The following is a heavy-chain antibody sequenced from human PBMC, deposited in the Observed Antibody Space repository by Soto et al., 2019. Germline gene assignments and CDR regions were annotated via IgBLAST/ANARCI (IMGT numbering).Heavy chain of an antibody. D-gene: IGHD6-13*01. CDR3: TTDYGGGPGPAAGY. CDR2: IKSKTDGGTT. V-gene: IGHV3-15*01. J-gene: IGHJ4*02. Sequence: GGSLRLSCAVSGFTFSNAWMSWVRQAPGKGLEWVGRIKSKTDGGTTDYAAPVKGRFTISRDDSKNTLYLQMNSLKTEDTAVYYCTTDYGGGPGPAAGYWGQGTLVTVSS. CDR1: GFTFSNAW.